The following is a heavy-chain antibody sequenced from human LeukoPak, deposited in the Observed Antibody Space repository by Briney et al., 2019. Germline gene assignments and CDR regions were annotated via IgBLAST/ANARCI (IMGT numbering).Heavy chain of an antibody. D-gene: IGHD3-9*01. CDR2: ISSSSSTI. CDR1: GFTFSSYS. CDR3: ARENYDILTGNNNWFDP. J-gene: IGHJ5*02. Sequence: SGGSLRLSCAASGFTFSSYSMNWVRQAPGKGLEWVSYISSSSSTIYYADSVKGRFTISRDNAKNSLYLQMNSLRAEDTAVYYCARENYDILTGNNNWFDPWGQGTLVTVSS. V-gene: IGHV3-48*04.